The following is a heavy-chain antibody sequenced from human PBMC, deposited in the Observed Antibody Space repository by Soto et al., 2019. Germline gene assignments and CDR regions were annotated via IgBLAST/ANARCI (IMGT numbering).Heavy chain of an antibody. V-gene: IGHV4-39*07. CDR3: ARLDVSDFDY. Sequence: SETLSLTCSVSGGSVTSGSSYWGWVRQAPGKGLEWIGDVFFMGNTWYNADLKARLTISVDTSKNQFSLKLSSVTAADTAVYYCARLDVSDFDYWGQGTLVTVSS. CDR1: GGSVTSGSSY. CDR2: VFFMGNT. J-gene: IGHJ4*02.